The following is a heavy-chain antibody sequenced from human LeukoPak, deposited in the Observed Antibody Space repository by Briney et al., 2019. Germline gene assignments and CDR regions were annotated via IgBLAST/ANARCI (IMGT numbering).Heavy chain of an antibody. J-gene: IGHJ6*03. CDR2: INPSGGST. D-gene: IGHD3-10*01. Sequence: GASVKVSCKASGYTFTSYYMHWVRQAPGQGLEWMGIINPSGGSTSYAQKFQGRVTMTRDMSTSTVYMELSSLRSEDTAVYYCARGITMVRGVIKVYYYYYYMDVWGKGTTVTVSS. CDR3: ARGITMVRGVIKVYYYYYYMDV. CDR1: GYTFTSYY. V-gene: IGHV1-46*01.